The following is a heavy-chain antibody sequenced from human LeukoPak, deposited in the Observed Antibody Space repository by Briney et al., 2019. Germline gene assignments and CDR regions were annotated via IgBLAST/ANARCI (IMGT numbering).Heavy chain of an antibody. D-gene: IGHD3-22*01. V-gene: IGHV3-21*01. CDR1: GFTFSSYS. CDR3: ARDPYYYDSSGYYGEGFDY. Sequence: PGGSLRLSCAASGFTFSSYSMNWVRQAPGKGLEWVSSISSSRNYIFYADSVKGRFTISRDNAKNSLYLRMNSLRAEDTAVYYCARDPYYYDSSGYYGEGFDYWGQGTLVTVSS. CDR2: ISSSRNYI. J-gene: IGHJ4*02.